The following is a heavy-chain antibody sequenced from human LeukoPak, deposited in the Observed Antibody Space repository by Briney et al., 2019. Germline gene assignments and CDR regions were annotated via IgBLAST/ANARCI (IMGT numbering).Heavy chain of an antibody. D-gene: IGHD1-7*01. CDR3: ARVRVGSNWNYGSFDY. J-gene: IGHJ4*02. V-gene: IGHV4-4*07. Sequence: SETLSLTCTVSGVSISSYYWSWIRQPAGKGLEWIGRIYTSGSTNYNPSLKSRVTMSVDTSKNQFSLKLSSVTAADTAVYYCARVRVGSNWNYGSFDYWGQGTLVTVSS. CDR1: GVSISSYY. CDR2: IYTSGST.